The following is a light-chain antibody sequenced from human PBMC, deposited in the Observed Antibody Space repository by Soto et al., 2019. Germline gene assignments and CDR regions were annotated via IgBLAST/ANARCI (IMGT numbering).Light chain of an antibody. CDR1: SSDVGAYNY. CDR2: DVT. Sequence: QSVLTQPRSVSGSPGQSVTISCTGTSSDVGAYNYVSWYRQHPGKAPKLIIYDVTKRPSGVPDGFSGSKSGNTASLTISGLQAEDEADYYCCSYAGSYTYVFGTGTQLTVL. V-gene: IGLV2-11*01. J-gene: IGLJ1*01. CDR3: CSYAGSYTYV.